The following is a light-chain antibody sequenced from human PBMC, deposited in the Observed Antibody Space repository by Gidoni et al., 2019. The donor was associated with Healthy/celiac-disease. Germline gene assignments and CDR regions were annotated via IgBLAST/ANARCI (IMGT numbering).Light chain of an antibody. Sequence: EIVLTQSPGTLSLSPGERATLSCRASQSVSSSYLAWYQQKPGQAPRLLIYGASSRATGIPDRLSGSGSGTDFTLTISRLEPEDFAVYYCQQYGSSLEAFXQXTKLEI. CDR1: QSVSSSY. CDR2: GAS. J-gene: IGKJ2*01. V-gene: IGKV3-20*01. CDR3: QQYGSSLEA.